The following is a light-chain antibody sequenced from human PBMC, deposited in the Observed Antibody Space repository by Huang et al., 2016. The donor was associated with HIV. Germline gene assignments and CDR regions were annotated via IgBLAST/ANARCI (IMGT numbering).Light chain of an antibody. Sequence: DIVMTQSPDSLAVSLGERATINCKSSQSVLYWSNNKNYLAWYQQKPGQPPKLLIYWASTRESGVPDRFTGSGSGTDFSLTISSLQAEDVAVYYCQQYDTSPWTFGQGTKVEIK. CDR2: WAS. V-gene: IGKV4-1*01. J-gene: IGKJ1*01. CDR1: QSVLYWSNNKNY. CDR3: QQYDTSPWT.